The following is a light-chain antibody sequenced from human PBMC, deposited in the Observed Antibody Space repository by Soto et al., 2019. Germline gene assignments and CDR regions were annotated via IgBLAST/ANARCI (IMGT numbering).Light chain of an antibody. CDR3: QQYGSSPWT. CDR1: QSVSSSY. V-gene: IGKV3-20*01. CDR2: GAS. J-gene: IGKJ1*01. Sequence: EIVLTQSPGTLSLSPGERATLSCRASQSVSSSYLAWYQQKPGQAPSLLIYGASSRATGIPDRFTGSGSGTAFTLTISRLEPEDFPVYYCQQYGSSPWTVGQGTKVDI.